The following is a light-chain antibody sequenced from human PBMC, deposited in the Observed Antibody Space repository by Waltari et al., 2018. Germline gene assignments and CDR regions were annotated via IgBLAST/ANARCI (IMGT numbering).Light chain of an antibody. J-gene: IGKJ1*01. Sequence: DIVMTQSPDSLAVSLGERATINCKSSQSVLYSSNNKNYLAWYQQKPGQPPKLLIYWASTRESGVPDRFSGSGSGKDFTLTISSLQAEDVAVYYCQQYLSTPPTFGQGTKVEIK. CDR3: QQYLSTPPT. CDR2: WAS. CDR1: QSVLYSSNNKNY. V-gene: IGKV4-1*01.